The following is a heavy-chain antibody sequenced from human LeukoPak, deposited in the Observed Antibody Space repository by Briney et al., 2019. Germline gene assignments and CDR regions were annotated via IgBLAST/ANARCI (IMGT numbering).Heavy chain of an antibody. V-gene: IGHV4-4*07. CDR2: IYTSGST. CDR3: ARGPPGGGFDP. D-gene: IGHD3-16*01. Sequence: SETLSLTCTVSGGSISNYYWSWIRQPAGKGLEWIGRIYTSGSTNYNPSLKSRLTISVHTSKNQFSLKLSSVTAADTAVYYCARGPPGGGFDPWGQGTLVTVSS. CDR1: GGSISNYY. J-gene: IGHJ5*02.